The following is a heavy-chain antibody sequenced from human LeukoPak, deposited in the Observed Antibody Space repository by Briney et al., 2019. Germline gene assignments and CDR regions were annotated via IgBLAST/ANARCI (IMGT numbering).Heavy chain of an antibody. CDR2: IYYSGST. V-gene: IGHV4-39*07. D-gene: IGHD6-13*01. CDR3: GGAAAGHLLGY. CDR1: GGSISSSSYY. J-gene: IGHJ4*02. Sequence: SETLSLTCTVSGGSISSSSYYWGWTRQPPGKGLEWIGSIYYSGSTYYNPSLKSRVTISVDTSKNQFSLKLSSVTAADTAVYYCGGAAAGHLLGYWGQGTLVTVSS.